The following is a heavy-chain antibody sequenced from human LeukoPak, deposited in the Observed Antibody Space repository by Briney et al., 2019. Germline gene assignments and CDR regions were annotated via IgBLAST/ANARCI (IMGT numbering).Heavy chain of an antibody. CDR1: GFTFSSYW. Sequence: GGSLRLSCAASGFTFSSYWMSWVRQAPGKGLEWVAGINWNGGSTGYADSVKGRFTISRDNAKNSLYLQVNSLRVEDTAFYYCGRGDSSGWYFDYWGQGTLVTVSS. V-gene: IGHV3-20*04. D-gene: IGHD6-19*01. CDR2: INWNGGST. J-gene: IGHJ4*02. CDR3: GRGDSSGWYFDY.